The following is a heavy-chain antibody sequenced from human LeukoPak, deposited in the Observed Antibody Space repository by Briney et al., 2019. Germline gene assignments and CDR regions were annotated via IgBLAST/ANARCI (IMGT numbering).Heavy chain of an antibody. CDR1: GYSFTINA. CDR3: AGSIAVAGPFDY. CDR2: INAGNGNT. Sequence: ASVKVSCKASGYSFTINALHWVRQAPGQRLEWMGWINAGNGNTKYSQKFQGRVTIARDTSASTAYMELSSLRSEDTAVYYCAGSIAVAGPFDYWGQGTLVTVSS. V-gene: IGHV1-3*01. J-gene: IGHJ4*02. D-gene: IGHD6-19*01.